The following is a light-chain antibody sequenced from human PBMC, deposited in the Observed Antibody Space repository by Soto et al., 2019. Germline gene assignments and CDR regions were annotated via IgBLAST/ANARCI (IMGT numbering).Light chain of an antibody. Sequence: QSALTQPASVSGSPGQSITISCAGTSGDIGAFNYVSWYQHHPGKAPKLLIYDVSDRPSGVSPRFSASKSANTASLTISGLQADDEADYYCSSYSTSSALVFGGGTKVTVL. CDR3: SSYSTSSALV. CDR2: DVS. CDR1: SGDIGAFNY. V-gene: IGLV2-14*03. J-gene: IGLJ2*01.